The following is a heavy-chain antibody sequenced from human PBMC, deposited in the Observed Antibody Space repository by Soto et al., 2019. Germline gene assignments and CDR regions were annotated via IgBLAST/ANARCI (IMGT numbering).Heavy chain of an antibody. CDR1: GFTVSSTY. Sequence: VQLVESGGGLVQPGGSLRLSCAASGFTVSSTYMSWVRQAPGKGLEWVSVISSGGSTEYADSVKGRFTTSRDNSKNTLYLQMNSLRAEDTAVYYCGRVKDWYGWWPGWIDPWGQGTLVTVSS. D-gene: IGHD3-10*01. V-gene: IGHV3-66*01. CDR3: GRVKDWYGWWPGWIDP. CDR2: ISSGGST. J-gene: IGHJ5*02.